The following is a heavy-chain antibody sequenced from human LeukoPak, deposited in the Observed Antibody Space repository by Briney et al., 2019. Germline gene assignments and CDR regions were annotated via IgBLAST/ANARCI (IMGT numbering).Heavy chain of an antibody. V-gene: IGHV4-61*01. Sequence: PSETLSLTCTVSGGSISNSISSNYWSWIRQPPGKGLEWIGYISYSGSTTHYNPSLKSRVTISVDPSKNQFSLKVSSVTAADTAVYYCARSHSGGWRDAFDFWGQGIVVTVSS. D-gene: IGHD6-19*01. J-gene: IGHJ3*01. CDR1: GGSISNSISSNY. CDR3: ARSHSGGWRDAFDF. CDR2: ISYSGST.